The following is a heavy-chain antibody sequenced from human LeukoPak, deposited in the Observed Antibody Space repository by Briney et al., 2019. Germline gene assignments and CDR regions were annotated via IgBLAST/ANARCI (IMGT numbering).Heavy chain of an antibody. CDR3: ARDWGYQLIAY. CDR2: INGGSGNT. Sequence: ASVKVSCKASGYTFTGYALHWVRQAPGQRLEWMGWINGGSGNTKYSQNFQGGVTITRDTSASTAYMELSSLRSEDTAVYYCARDWGYQLIAYWGQGTLVTVSS. J-gene: IGHJ4*02. D-gene: IGHD2-2*01. CDR1: GYTFTGYA. V-gene: IGHV1-3*01.